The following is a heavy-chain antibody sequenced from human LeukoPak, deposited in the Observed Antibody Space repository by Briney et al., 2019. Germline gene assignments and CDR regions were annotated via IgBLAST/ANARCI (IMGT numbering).Heavy chain of an antibody. J-gene: IGHJ3*02. CDR1: GGSINDYY. CDR3: ARHSSGWDEDAFDI. CDR2: IYYNGST. D-gene: IGHD6-19*01. Sequence: ASETLSLTCTVSGGSINDYYWSWIRQSPGKGLEWIGYIYYNGSTNYNPSLKSRVTISIDTSRNHFSLKLSSVTAADTAVYYCARHSSGWDEDAFDIWGQGTMVTVSS. V-gene: IGHV4-59*01.